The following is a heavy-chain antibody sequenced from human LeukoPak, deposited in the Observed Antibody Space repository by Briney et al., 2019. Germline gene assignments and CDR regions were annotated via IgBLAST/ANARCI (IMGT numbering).Heavy chain of an antibody. J-gene: IGHJ4*02. Sequence: GGSLRLSCAASGFTFSSYAMSWVRLAPGKGLEWVSGVSGSGGSTNYADSVKGRFTISRDNSKNTLYLQLNSLRVEDTAVYYCAKRLVYFDYWGQGTPVTVSS. CDR3: AKRLVYFDY. CDR1: GFTFSSYA. V-gene: IGHV3-23*01. CDR2: VSGSGGST.